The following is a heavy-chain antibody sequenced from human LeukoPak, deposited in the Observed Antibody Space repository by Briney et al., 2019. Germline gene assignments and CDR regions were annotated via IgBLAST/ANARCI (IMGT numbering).Heavy chain of an antibody. Sequence: GGSLRLSCAASGFTFSSYGMHWVRQAPGKGLEWVAFIRYDGSDKYYADSVQGRFTISRDNSKNTLYVQMNSLRAEDTAVYYCAKAPDYYGSGPNNNWFDPWGQGTLVTVSS. V-gene: IGHV3-30*02. D-gene: IGHD3-10*01. CDR2: IRYDGSDK. CDR3: AKAPDYYGSGPNNNWFDP. J-gene: IGHJ5*02. CDR1: GFTFSSYG.